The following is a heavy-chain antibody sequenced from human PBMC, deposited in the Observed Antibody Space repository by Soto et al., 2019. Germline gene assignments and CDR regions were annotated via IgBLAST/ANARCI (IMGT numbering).Heavy chain of an antibody. CDR2: INAGNGNT. D-gene: IGHD6-13*01. CDR1: GYTFTNYA. J-gene: IGHJ4*02. CDR3: ARVGPAAGPYYFDY. V-gene: IGHV1-3*01. Sequence: QVQLVQSGAEVKKPGASVKVSCKASGYTFTNYAIHWVCQAPGQRLEWMGWINAGNGNTKYSQKFQGRVTITRDTSASTAYMELSSLRSEDTAVYYCARVGPAAGPYYFDYWGQGTLVTVSS.